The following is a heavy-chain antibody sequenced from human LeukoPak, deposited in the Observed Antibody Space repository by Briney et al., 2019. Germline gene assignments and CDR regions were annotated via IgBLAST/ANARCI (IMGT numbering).Heavy chain of an antibody. V-gene: IGHV3-7*01. CDR1: GFTFSSYW. CDR2: IKEDGGEK. CDR3: AGPMGPAAIFGFDY. D-gene: IGHD2-2*01. J-gene: IGHJ4*02. Sequence: PGGSLRLSCAASGFTFSSYWMSWVRQAPGKGLEWVANIKEDGGEKFHVDSVKGRFTISRDNAKKSLYLQMNSLRAEDTAVYYCAGPMGPAAIFGFDYWGQGTLVTVSS.